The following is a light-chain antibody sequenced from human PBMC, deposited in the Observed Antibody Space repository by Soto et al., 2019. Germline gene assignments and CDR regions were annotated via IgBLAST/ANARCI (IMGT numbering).Light chain of an antibody. Sequence: DIQMTQYPSAMSASVGDRFTITCRASQGISNYLAWFQQRPGKVPKRLVYAASTLQSGVPSRFSGSGSETEFTLTISSLQPEDFATNYCLQHKTYPLTFGGGTKVEIK. CDR2: AAS. J-gene: IGKJ4*01. V-gene: IGKV1-17*03. CDR1: QGISNY. CDR3: LQHKTYPLT.